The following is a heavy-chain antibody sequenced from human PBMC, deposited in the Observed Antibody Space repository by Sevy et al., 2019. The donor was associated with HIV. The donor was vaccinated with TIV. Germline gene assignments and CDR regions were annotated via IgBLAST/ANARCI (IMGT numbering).Heavy chain of an antibody. CDR2: ISAYNGNT. CDR3: ARDGDYYDSSLDY. Sequence: ASVKVSCKASGYTFTSYGISWVRQAPGQGLEWMGWISAYNGNTNYAQKLQGRVTMTTDTSTSKAYMELRSLGSDDTAVYYCARDGDYYDSSLDYWGQGTLVTVSS. CDR1: GYTFTSYG. V-gene: IGHV1-18*04. D-gene: IGHD3-22*01. J-gene: IGHJ4*02.